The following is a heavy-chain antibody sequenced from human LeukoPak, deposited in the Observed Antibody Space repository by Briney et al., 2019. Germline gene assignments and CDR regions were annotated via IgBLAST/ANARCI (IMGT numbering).Heavy chain of an antibody. J-gene: IGHJ4*02. Sequence: PSETLSLTCAVYGGSFSGYYWSWIRQPPGKGLEWIGEINHSGSTDYNPSLKSRVTISVDTSKNQFPLKLSSVTAADTAVYYCARGGKYCSSTSCSYFDYWGQGTLVTVSS. CDR2: INHSGST. CDR3: ARGGKYCSSTSCSYFDY. CDR1: GGSFSGYY. D-gene: IGHD2-2*01. V-gene: IGHV4-34*01.